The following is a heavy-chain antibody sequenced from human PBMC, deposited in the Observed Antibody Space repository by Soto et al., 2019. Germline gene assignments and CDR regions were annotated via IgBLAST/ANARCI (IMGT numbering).Heavy chain of an antibody. CDR2: MNNIGRT. CDR1: GAFSSTYY. V-gene: IGHV4-59*01. J-gene: IGHJ5*02. Sequence: PSETLSLTCTVSGAFSSTYYGSWIRQPPGKGLEWIGYMNNIGRTNYNPSLKSRVTISLDTSKNQFSLKLSSVIAADTAVYYCARSFCRDAVRCNWFDPWGLGTLVTVSS. D-gene: IGHD2-8*01. CDR3: ARSFCRDAVRCNWFDP.